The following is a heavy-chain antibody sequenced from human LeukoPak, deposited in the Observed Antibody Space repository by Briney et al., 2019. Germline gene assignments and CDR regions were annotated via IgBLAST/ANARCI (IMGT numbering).Heavy chain of an antibody. D-gene: IGHD5-18*01. Sequence: SETLSLTCTVSGGSISSYYWSWIRQPPGKGLEWIGYIYYSGSTNYNPSLKSRVTISVDTSKNQFSLKLSSVTAADTAVYYCARPTRRYSYALDYWGQGTLVTVSS. CDR3: ARPTRRYSYALDY. CDR2: IYYSGST. V-gene: IGHV4-59*08. J-gene: IGHJ4*02. CDR1: GGSISSYY.